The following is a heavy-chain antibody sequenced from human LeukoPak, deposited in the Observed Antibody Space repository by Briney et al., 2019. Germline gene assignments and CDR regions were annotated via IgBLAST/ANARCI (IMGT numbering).Heavy chain of an antibody. CDR2: ITAYNGNT. J-gene: IGHJ4*02. Sequence: ASVKVSCKASGYTFSNYGISWVRQAPGQGLEWLGWITAYNGNTNYAQKLQGRVTMTTDTSTSTAYMELRSLRSDDTAVYYCARRGYSYGDYWGQGTLVTVSS. CDR1: GYTFSNYG. D-gene: IGHD5-18*01. CDR3: ARRGYSYGDY. V-gene: IGHV1-18*01.